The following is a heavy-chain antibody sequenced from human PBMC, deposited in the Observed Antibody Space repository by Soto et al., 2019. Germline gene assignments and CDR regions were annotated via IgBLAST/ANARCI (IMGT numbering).Heavy chain of an antibody. CDR2: ISAYNGNT. V-gene: IGHV1-18*01. CDR1: GYTFTSYG. J-gene: IGHJ5*02. CDR3: ARVVVGEDSGVVVAATGFWFDP. Sequence: ASVKVSCTASGYTFTSYGISWVRQAPGQGLEWMGWISAYNGNTNYAQKLQGRVTMTTDTSTSTAYMELRSPRSDDTAVYYCARVVVGEDSGVVVAATGFWFDPWGQGTLVTVFS. D-gene: IGHD2-15*01.